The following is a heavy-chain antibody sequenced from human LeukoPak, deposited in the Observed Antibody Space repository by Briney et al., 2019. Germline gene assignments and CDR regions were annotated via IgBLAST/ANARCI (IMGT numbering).Heavy chain of an antibody. CDR1: GFTFGSYW. D-gene: IGHD3-10*01. Sequence: PGGSLRLSCAASGFTFGSYWMSWVRQAPGKGLEWVANIKEDGSEKNYVDSVKGRFTISRDNAKDLLYLQMNSLRAEDTAVYYCARVGWFGELTRHPGGDPWGQGTLVTVSS. CDR2: IKEDGSEK. V-gene: IGHV3-7*04. CDR3: ARVGWFGELTRHPGGDP. J-gene: IGHJ5*02.